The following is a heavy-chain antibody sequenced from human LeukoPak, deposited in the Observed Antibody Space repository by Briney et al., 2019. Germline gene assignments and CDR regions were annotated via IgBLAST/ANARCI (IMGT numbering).Heavy chain of an antibody. J-gene: IGHJ3*02. CDR3: ARTLGMYSSSWYRDDGAFDI. CDR1: GYTFTSYG. Sequence: ASVKVSCKASGYTFTSYGISWVRQAPGQGLEWMGWISAYNGNTNYAQKLQGRVTMTTDTSTSTAYMELRSLRSDDTAVYYCARTLGMYSSSWYRDDGAFDIWGQGTMVTVSS. D-gene: IGHD6-13*01. V-gene: IGHV1-18*01. CDR2: ISAYNGNT.